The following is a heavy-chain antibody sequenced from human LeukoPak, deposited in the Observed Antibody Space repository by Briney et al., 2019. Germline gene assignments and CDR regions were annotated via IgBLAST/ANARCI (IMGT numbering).Heavy chain of an antibody. CDR2: IYYSGST. CDR1: GGSISSYY. V-gene: IGHV4-59*01. Sequence: SETLSLTCTVSGGSISSYYWSWIRQPPGKGLEWIGYIYYSGSTNYNPSLQSPVTISVDTSKNQFSLKLSSVTAADTAVYYCARERAGYYDSSGYYSPYYFDYWGQGTLVTVSS. J-gene: IGHJ4*02. D-gene: IGHD3-22*01. CDR3: ARERAGYYDSSGYYSPYYFDY.